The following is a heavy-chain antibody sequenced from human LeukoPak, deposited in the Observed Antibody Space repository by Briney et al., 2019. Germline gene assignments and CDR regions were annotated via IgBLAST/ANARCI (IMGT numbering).Heavy chain of an antibody. V-gene: IGHV1-2*06. CDR3: AREPATMVRGVLLGRFDP. D-gene: IGHD3-10*01. CDR2: INPDSGGT. Sequence: GASLTVSCKASGYTFTGYYMHWVRQAPGQGLEWMGRINPDSGGTNYAQKFQGRVTMTRDTSISTAYMDLSRLRSDDTAVYYCAREPATMVRGVLLGRFDPWGQGTLVTVSS. J-gene: IGHJ5*02. CDR1: GYTFTGYY.